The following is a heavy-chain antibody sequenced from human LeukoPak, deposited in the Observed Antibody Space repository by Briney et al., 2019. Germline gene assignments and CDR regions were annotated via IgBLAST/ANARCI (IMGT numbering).Heavy chain of an antibody. V-gene: IGHV3-23*01. CDR3: AKGGYSSSWYSPFDY. J-gene: IGHJ4*02. D-gene: IGHD6-13*01. Sequence: GGSLRLSCAASGFTFSSYAMSWVRQVPGKGLEWVSAISGSGGSTYYADSVKGRFTISRDNSKNTLYLQMNSLRAEDTAVYYCAKGGYSSSWYSPFDYWGQGTLVTVSS. CDR2: ISGSGGST. CDR1: GFTFSSYA.